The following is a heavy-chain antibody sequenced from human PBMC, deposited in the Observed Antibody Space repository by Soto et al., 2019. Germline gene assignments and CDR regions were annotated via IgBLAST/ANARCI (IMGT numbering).Heavy chain of an antibody. Sequence: SETLSLTCAVYGGSFSGYYWSWIRQPPGKWLEWIGEINHSGSTNYNPSLKSRVTISVDTSKNHFSLNLSSVTAPDTAVYYCPREARRITIFGVLKGYFDLWGRGTLVT. V-gene: IGHV4-34*01. CDR2: INHSGST. D-gene: IGHD3-3*01. CDR1: GGSFSGYY. CDR3: PREARRITIFGVLKGYFDL. J-gene: IGHJ2*01.